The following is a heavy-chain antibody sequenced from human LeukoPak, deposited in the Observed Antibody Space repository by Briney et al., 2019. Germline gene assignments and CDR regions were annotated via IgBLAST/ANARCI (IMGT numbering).Heavy chain of an antibody. D-gene: IGHD7-27*01. J-gene: IGHJ4*02. CDR3: ARELWGGYYFDY. CDR1: GGSISSYY. Sequence: SETLSLTCTVSGGSISSYYWSWIRQPPGKGLEWIGYIYYSGSTNYNPSLKSRVTISVDTSKNQFSLKLSSVTAADTAVYYCARELWGGYYFDYWGQGTLVTVSS. V-gene: IGHV4-59*01. CDR2: IYYSGST.